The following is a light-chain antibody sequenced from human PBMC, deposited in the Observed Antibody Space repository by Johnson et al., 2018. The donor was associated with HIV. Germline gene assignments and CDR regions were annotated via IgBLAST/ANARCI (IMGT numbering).Light chain of an antibody. CDR2: ENS. Sequence: HSVLTQPPSVSAAPGQKVTISCSGGSSNIGNNYVSWYQQLPRAAPKLLIYENSKRPSGIPDRFSGSKSGTSATLGITGLQAGDEADYYCGTWDSSLSAEVFGTGTKVTVL. J-gene: IGLJ1*01. CDR3: GTWDSSLSAEV. CDR1: SSNIGNNY. V-gene: IGLV1-51*02.